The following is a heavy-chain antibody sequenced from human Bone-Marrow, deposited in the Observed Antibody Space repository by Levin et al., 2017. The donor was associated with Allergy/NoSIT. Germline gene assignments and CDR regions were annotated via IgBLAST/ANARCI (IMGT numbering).Heavy chain of an antibody. Sequence: ASVKVSCKPSGYTFTRYSIHWVRQAPGQRLEWMGWINTGNGNTKYSQKFQGRVSITRDTSASTAYMEVRSLRSEDTAMYFCARAKMDIVAVPAAKDIWGQGTMVTVSS. J-gene: IGHJ3*02. CDR2: INTGNGNT. CDR1: GYTFTRYS. D-gene: IGHD2-2*03. V-gene: IGHV1-3*04. CDR3: ARAKMDIVAVPAAKDI.